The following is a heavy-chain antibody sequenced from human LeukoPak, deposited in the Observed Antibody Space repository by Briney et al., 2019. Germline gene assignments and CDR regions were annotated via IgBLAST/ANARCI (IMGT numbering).Heavy chain of an antibody. Sequence: PGGSLRLSCATSGFNFEDYAMNWVRQAPGKGLEWLGLITSKAYGGTTDLAASVKGRFSISRDESKPIAYLQMNSLKIGDTGVYYCTREVERGGSYRGGDSWGQGTLVTVSS. D-gene: IGHD1-26*01. J-gene: IGHJ4*02. CDR3: TREVERGGSYRGGDS. CDR1: GFNFEDYA. CDR2: ITSKAYGGTT. V-gene: IGHV3-49*04.